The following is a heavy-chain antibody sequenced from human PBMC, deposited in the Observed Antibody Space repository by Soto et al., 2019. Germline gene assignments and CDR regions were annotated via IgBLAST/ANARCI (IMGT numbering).Heavy chain of an antibody. CDR1: GYTLTELS. CDR3: ATVPTRGYNWFDP. V-gene: IGHV1-24*01. CDR2: FDPEDGET. J-gene: IGHJ5*02. Sequence: VSVKVSCKVSGYTLTELSMHWLRQAPGKGLEWMGGFDPEDGETIYAQKFQGRVNMTEDTSTDTAYMELSSLRSEDTAVYYCATVPTRGYNWFDPWGQGTLVTVSS.